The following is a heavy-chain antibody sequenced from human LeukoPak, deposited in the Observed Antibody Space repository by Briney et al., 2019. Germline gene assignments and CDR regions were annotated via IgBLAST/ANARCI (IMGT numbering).Heavy chain of an antibody. D-gene: IGHD2-15*01. CDR2: INPSGGRI. CDR3: ARVAPWGVVVAGTSYGMDV. V-gene: IGHV1-46*01. Sequence: ASVKVSCKASGYTFTSYSMHWVRQAPGQGLEWMGIINPSGGRISYAQKFQGRVTMTRDTSTSTVYMELSSLRSEDTAVYYCARVAPWGVVVAGTSYGMDVWGQGTTVTVSS. J-gene: IGHJ6*02. CDR1: GYTFTSYS.